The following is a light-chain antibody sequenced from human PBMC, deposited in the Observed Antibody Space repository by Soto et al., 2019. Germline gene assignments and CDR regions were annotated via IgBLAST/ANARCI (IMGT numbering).Light chain of an antibody. CDR3: QQYYSSPFT. J-gene: IGKJ2*01. CDR1: QSVSSSY. CDR2: GAS. Sequence: EIVLTQSPGTLSLSPGERATLSCRASQSVSSSYLAWYQQKPGQAPRLLIYGASSRATGIPARFSGSGSGTDFTLAISSLEPEDVVVDYCQQYYSSPFTFGQGTKLEIK. V-gene: IGKV3-20*01.